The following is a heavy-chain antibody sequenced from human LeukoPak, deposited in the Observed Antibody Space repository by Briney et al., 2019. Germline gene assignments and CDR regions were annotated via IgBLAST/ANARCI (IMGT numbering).Heavy chain of an antibody. D-gene: IGHD3-16*01. CDR1: GYTLTELS. CDR2: FDPEDGET. Sequence: ASVKVSCKVSGYTLTELSMHWVRQAPGKGLEWMGGFDPEDGETIYAQKFHGRVTMTEDTSTDTAYMELSSLRSEDTAVYYCAIHLPYYDYVWGSPTRGSDAFDIWGQGTMVTVSS. CDR3: AIHLPYYDYVWGSPTRGSDAFDI. J-gene: IGHJ3*02. V-gene: IGHV1-24*01.